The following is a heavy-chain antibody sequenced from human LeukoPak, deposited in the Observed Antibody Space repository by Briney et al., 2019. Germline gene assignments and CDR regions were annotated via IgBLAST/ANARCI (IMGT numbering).Heavy chain of an antibody. CDR3: AREVVTMVRGVPDYYYMDV. Sequence: GSLRLSCAASGFTVSSNYMSWVRQAPGKGLEWVSVIYSGGSTYYADSVKGRFTISRDNSKNTLYLQMNSLRAEDTAVYYCAREVVTMVRGVPDYYYMDVWGKGTTVTISS. J-gene: IGHJ6*03. CDR1: GFTVSSNY. V-gene: IGHV3-66*01. CDR2: IYSGGST. D-gene: IGHD3-10*01.